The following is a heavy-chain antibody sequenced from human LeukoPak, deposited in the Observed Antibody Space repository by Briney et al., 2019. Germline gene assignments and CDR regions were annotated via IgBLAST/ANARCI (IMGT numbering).Heavy chain of an antibody. CDR1: VYTFTVYY. D-gene: IGHD1-26*01. CDR2: INPNSGDK. CDR3: AIRTGTYPYYFDY. Sequence: ASVKVSCKASVYTFTVYYMHWVRHAPGQGLEWMGWINPNSGDKNYAQKFQGRVTMTRDTSISTAYLELSRLTSHDTAVYYCAIRTGTYPYYFDYWGQGTLVTVPS. J-gene: IGHJ4*02. V-gene: IGHV1-2*02.